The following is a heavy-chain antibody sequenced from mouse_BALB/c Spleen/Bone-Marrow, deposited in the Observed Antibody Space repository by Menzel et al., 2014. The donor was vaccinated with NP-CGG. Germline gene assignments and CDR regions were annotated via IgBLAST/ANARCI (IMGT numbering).Heavy chain of an antibody. CDR2: IDPANGNT. J-gene: IGHJ4*01. D-gene: IGHD4-1*01. V-gene: IGHV14-3*02. CDR1: GFNIKDTY. Sequence: EAHLVESGAELVKPGASVKLSCTASGFNIKDTYMHWVKQRPEQGLEWIGRIDPANGNTKYDPKFQGKATITADTSSNTAYLQLSSLTSEDTAVYYCARWEYYAMDYWGQGTPVTVSS. CDR3: ARWEYYAMDY.